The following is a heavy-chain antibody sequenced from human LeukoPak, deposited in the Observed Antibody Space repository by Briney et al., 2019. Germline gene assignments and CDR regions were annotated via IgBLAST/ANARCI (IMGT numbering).Heavy chain of an antibody. CDR3: ARSIRGAPYYYYGMDV. CDR2: INPSGGST. J-gene: IGHJ6*02. CDR1: GYTFTSYY. Sequence: ASVKVSCKASGYTFTSYYMHWVRQAPGQGLEWMGIINPSGGSTSYAQKFQGRVTMTRDTSTSTVYMELRSLRSEDTAVYYCARSIRGAPYYYYGMDVWGQGTTVTVSS. V-gene: IGHV1-46*01. D-gene: IGHD3-10*01.